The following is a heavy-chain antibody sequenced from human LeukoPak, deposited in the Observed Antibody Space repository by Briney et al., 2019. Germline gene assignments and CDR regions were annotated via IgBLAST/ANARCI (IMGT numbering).Heavy chain of an antibody. CDR1: GFTFSSYW. J-gene: IGHJ4*02. CDR2: INSDGSST. CDR3: ARVDQPLLYGSLDY. V-gene: IGHV3-74*01. D-gene: IGHD2-2*02. Sequence: GGSLRLSCAAPGFTFSSYWMHWVRQAPGKGLVWVSRINSDGSSTSYADSVKGRFTISRDNAKNTLYLQMNSLRAEDTAVYYCARVDQPLLYGSLDYWGQGTLVTVSS.